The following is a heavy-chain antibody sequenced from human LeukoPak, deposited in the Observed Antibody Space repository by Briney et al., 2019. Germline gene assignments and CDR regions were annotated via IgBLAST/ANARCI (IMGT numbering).Heavy chain of an antibody. J-gene: IGHJ4*02. CDR1: GFTFGGYW. D-gene: IGHD6-13*01. Sequence: QPGGSLRLSCAASGFTFGGYWMHWVRPAPGEGLVCVSRVNSDGSSRSYADSVKGEFTNSRDNAKNTLYLQMNSLRAEDTAVYSCAGTSGLYSTSLDSWCQGTLVTVSS. CDR2: VNSDGSSR. CDR3: AGTSGLYSTSLDS. V-gene: IGHV3-74*01.